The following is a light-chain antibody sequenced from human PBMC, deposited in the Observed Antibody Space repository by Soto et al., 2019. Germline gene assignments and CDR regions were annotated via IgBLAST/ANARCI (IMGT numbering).Light chain of an antibody. CDR1: SSDVGGYDY. Sequence: SVLTQPASVSGSPGPSITISCTGSSSDVGGYDYVSWYQQHPGKAPKLMIYEVSNRPSGASNSFSGSKSGNTASLTISGLQPEDEAPYYCCSYTGSLALLFGGGTKVTV. V-gene: IGLV2-14*01. CDR2: EVS. J-gene: IGLJ2*01. CDR3: CSYTGSLALL.